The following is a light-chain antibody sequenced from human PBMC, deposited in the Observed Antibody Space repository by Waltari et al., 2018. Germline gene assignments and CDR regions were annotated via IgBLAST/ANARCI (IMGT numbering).Light chain of an antibody. Sequence: SYVLTQPPSVSVAPGKTATITCGGTNIGYYSVHWYQQRPGQDPVLVVHDDGDRPSGSPERFSGSTSGKSATLPITGVEAGDEADYYCQVWDSRSDHVVFGGGTKLTVL. CDR1: NIGYYS. CDR2: DDG. CDR3: QVWDSRSDHVV. J-gene: IGLJ2*01. V-gene: IGLV3-21*01.